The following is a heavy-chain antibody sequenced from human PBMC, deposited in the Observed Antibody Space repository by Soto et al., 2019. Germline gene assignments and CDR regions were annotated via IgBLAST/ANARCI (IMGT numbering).Heavy chain of an antibody. CDR1: GFSLSTSGVG. Sequence: QITLKESGPAPMEPTQTLTLTCTFSGFSLSTSGVGVGWIRQPPRKALEWLALIYWDDDMRYSPSLRSRLTIAKDTSENQVVLTMTNMDPVDTATSYCARLLGYCSGSNGRDYFDSWGQGTLVTVSS. CDR2: IYWDDDM. D-gene: IGHD2-15*01. CDR3: ARLLGYCSGSNGRDYFDS. V-gene: IGHV2-5*02. J-gene: IGHJ4*02.